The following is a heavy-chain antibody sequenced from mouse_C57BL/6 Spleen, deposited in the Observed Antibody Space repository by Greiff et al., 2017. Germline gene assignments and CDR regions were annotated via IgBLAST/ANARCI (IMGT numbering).Heavy chain of an antibody. Sequence: EVKLVESGPGLVKPSQSLSLTCSVTGYSITSGYYWNWIRQFPGNKLEWMGYISYDGSNNYNPSLKNRISITRDTSKNQFFLKLNSVTTEDTATYYCARDLNDGYYETYWGQGTLVTVSA. CDR3: ARDLNDGYYETY. J-gene: IGHJ3*01. V-gene: IGHV3-6*01. CDR2: ISYDGSN. CDR1: GYSITSGYY. D-gene: IGHD2-3*01.